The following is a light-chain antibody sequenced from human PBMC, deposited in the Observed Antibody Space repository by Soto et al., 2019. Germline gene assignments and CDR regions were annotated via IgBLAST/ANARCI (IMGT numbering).Light chain of an antibody. J-gene: IGKJ1*01. CDR2: GAS. CDR3: QQSYGVPRT. Sequence: DIQVTQSPSSLSASVGDRVTITCRTSQSISTYFNWYQQTPGKAPQLLIHGASSLQSGVPSRFSGGGFGTDFTLTINGLQPEDFATYYCQQSYGVPRTFGQGTRVEIK. CDR1: QSISTY. V-gene: IGKV1-39*01.